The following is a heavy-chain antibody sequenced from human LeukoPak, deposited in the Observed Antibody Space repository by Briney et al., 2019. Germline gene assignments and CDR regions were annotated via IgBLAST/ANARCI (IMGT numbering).Heavy chain of an antibody. D-gene: IGHD3-22*01. Sequence: AASVTVSCQASGYTFTGYYMHWVRQAPGQGLEWMRWINPNSGGTNYAQKFQGRVTMTRDTSISTAYMELSWLRSDDTAVYYCAREDFYDSSGYYKNKEYFQHWGQGTLVTVSS. CDR3: AREDFYDSSGYYKNKEYFQH. J-gene: IGHJ1*01. V-gene: IGHV1-2*02. CDR2: INPNSGGT. CDR1: GYTFTGYY.